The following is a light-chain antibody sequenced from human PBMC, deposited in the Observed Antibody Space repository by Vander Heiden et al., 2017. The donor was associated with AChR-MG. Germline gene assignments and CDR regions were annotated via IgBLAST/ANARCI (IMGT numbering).Light chain of an antibody. CDR2: SNN. CDR3: AAWDDSLNVWV. Sequence: QPVLTQPPSASRTPGQSVIISCSRSSSNIGSNTVNWYQQLPGTAPKLLIYSNNQRPSGVPDRFSGSKSGTSASLASSGLQSEDEADYYCAAWDDSLNVWVFGGGTKLTVL. J-gene: IGLJ3*02. CDR1: SSNIGSNT. V-gene: IGLV1-44*01.